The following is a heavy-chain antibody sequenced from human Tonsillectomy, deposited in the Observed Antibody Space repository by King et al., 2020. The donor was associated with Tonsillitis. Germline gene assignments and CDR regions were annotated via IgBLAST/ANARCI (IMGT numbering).Heavy chain of an antibody. V-gene: IGHV3-66*01. D-gene: IGHD3-9*01. CDR1: GFTVSSNY. CDR2: IYSGVTT. CDR3: ARDLMYGMDV. J-gene: IGHJ6*02. Sequence: VQLVESGGGLVQPGGSLRLSCAASGFTVSSNYMNWVRQAPGKGLEWVSVIYSGVTTYYADSVKGRFTISRDNSENTLYLQMNSLRTEDTAVYYCARDLMYGMDVWGQGTTVTVSS.